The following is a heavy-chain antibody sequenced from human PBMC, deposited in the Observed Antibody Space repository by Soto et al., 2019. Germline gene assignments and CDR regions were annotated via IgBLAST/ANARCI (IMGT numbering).Heavy chain of an antibody. CDR3: VRVGGSVVPAAMVYYYGMDV. J-gene: IGHJ6*02. D-gene: IGHD2-2*01. CDR2: ISAYNGNT. V-gene: IGHV1-18*01. CDR1: GYSFTSYG. Sequence: GASVKVSCDASGYSFTSYGISWVRQATGQGLEWMGWISAYNGNTNYAQKLQGRVTMTTDTSTSTAYMELRSLRSDDTAVYYCVRVGGSVVPAAMVYYYGMDVWGQGTTVTVS.